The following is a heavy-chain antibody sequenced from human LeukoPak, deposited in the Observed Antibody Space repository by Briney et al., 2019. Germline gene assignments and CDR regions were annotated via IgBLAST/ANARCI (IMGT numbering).Heavy chain of an antibody. Sequence: GASVKVSCKASGYTFTSYGISWVRQAPGQGLEWMGWISAYNGNTNYAQKLQGRVTMTTDTSTSTAYMELRSLRSDDTAVYYCARDRVRYSSSSQPYDYWGQGTLVTVSS. CDR3: ARDRVRYSSSSQPYDY. CDR1: GYTFTSYG. D-gene: IGHD6-6*01. J-gene: IGHJ4*02. CDR2: ISAYNGNT. V-gene: IGHV1-18*01.